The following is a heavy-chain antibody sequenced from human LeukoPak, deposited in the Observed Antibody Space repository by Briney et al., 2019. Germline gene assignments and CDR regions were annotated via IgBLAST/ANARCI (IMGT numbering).Heavy chain of an antibody. Sequence: PGGSLRLSCAASGYTFTSYYMHWVRQAPGQGLEWMGIINPSGGSTSYAQKFQGRVTMTRDTSTSTVYMELSSLRSEDTAVYYCARAGGYDSSGYYYREPFDYWGQGTLVTVSS. D-gene: IGHD3-22*01. CDR3: ARAGGYDSSGYYYREPFDY. J-gene: IGHJ4*02. CDR2: INPSGGST. CDR1: GYTFTSYY. V-gene: IGHV1-46*01.